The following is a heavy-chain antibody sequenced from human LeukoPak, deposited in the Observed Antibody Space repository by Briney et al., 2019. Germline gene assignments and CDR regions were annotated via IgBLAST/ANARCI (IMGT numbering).Heavy chain of an antibody. CDR3: AKSLTYDSRGGNNFDY. D-gene: IGHD3-22*01. CDR1: GFTFSSYA. V-gene: IGHV3-23*01. Sequence: PGGSLRLSCAASGFTFSSYAMSWVRQAPGKGLEWVSAISGGGGSTYYADSVKGRFTISRDNSKNTLYLQMNSLRAEDTAVYYCAKSLTYDSRGGNNFDYWGQGTLVTVSS. CDR2: ISGGGGST. J-gene: IGHJ4*02.